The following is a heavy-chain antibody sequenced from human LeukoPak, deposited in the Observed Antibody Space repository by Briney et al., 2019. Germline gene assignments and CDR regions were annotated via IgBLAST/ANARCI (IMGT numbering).Heavy chain of an antibody. J-gene: IGHJ4*02. CDR3: AAGTGTRGDFDY. CDR2: IVVGSGNT. D-gene: IGHD1-7*01. CDR1: GFTFTSSA. Sequence: SVKVSCKASGFTFTSSAVQWVRQARGQRLEWIGWIVVGSGNTNYAQKFQERVTITRDMSTSTAYMGLSSLRSEDTAVYYCAAGTGTRGDFDYWGQGTLVTVSS. V-gene: IGHV1-58*01.